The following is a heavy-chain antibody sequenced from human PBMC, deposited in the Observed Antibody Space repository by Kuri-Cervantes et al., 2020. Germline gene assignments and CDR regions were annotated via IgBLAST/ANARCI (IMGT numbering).Heavy chain of an antibody. Sequence: ASVKVSCKASGYTFTSYDINWVRQAPGQGLEWMGWISAYNGNTNYAQKLQGRVTMTTDTSTSTAYMELRSLRSDDTAVYYCARDRCSSTSCYYYYGMDVWGQGTTVTVSS. J-gene: IGHJ6*02. CDR1: GYTFTSYD. D-gene: IGHD2-2*01. CDR3: ARDRCSSTSCYYYYGMDV. CDR2: ISAYNGNT. V-gene: IGHV1-18*01.